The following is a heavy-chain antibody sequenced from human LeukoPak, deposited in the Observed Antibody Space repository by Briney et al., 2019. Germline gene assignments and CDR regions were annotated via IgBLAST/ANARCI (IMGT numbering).Heavy chain of an antibody. CDR1: GGSIGSYY. D-gene: IGHD3-10*01. CDR2: IHDSGST. Sequence: NPSETLSLTCAVSGGSIGSYYWSWIRQPPGKGLERIGYIHDSGSTKYNPSLKSRVTMSVDTSRNHLSLKLTSVTAADTAVYYCARGRSGGVWFDPWGQGTLVTVSS. CDR3: ARGRSGGVWFDP. J-gene: IGHJ5*02. V-gene: IGHV4-59*01.